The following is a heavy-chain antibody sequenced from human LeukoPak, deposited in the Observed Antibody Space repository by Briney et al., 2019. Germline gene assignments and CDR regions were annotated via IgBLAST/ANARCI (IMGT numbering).Heavy chain of an antibody. V-gene: IGHV4-39*01. D-gene: IGHD6-6*01. CDR3: ARLAPQYSSSSWNAFDI. J-gene: IGHJ3*02. CDR2: IYYTGST. CDR1: GGSFSSSSYY. Sequence: SSETLSLTCTVSGGSFSSSSYYWGWIRQPPGKGLVWIGSIYYTGSTYYNPSLKSRVTISVDTSKNQFSLKLSSVTAADTAVYYCARLAPQYSSSSWNAFDIWGQGTMVTVSS.